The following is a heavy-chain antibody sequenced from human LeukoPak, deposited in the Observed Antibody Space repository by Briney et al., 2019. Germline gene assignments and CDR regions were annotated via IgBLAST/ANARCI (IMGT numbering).Heavy chain of an antibody. J-gene: IGHJ4*02. Sequence: GGSLRLSCAASGFIFSSFWMSWVRQAPGRGLVWVSRIVSDGPGTIYADSVQGRFTISRDNAKNTLYLQMNSLRAEATAVYYCAKDGAGSQSYCSSTSCYVDYWGQGTLVTVSS. CDR1: GFIFSSFW. D-gene: IGHD2-2*01. V-gene: IGHV3-74*01. CDR3: AKDGAGSQSYCSSTSCYVDY. CDR2: IVSDGPGT.